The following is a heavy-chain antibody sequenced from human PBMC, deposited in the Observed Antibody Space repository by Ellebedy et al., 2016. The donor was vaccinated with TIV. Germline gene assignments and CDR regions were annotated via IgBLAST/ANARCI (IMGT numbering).Heavy chain of an antibody. V-gene: IGHV3-74*01. CDR3: ATSIYCGGDCSLDF. CDR1: GFTFSNNG. D-gene: IGHD2-21*02. Sequence: GESLKISCAPSGFTFSNNGMHWVRQAPGKGLVWVSSISSDGSSTSYADSVKGRFTISRDNTKKILYLQMNSLRPEDTALYYCATSIYCGGDCSLDFWGRGTLVTVSS. J-gene: IGHJ4*02. CDR2: ISSDGSST.